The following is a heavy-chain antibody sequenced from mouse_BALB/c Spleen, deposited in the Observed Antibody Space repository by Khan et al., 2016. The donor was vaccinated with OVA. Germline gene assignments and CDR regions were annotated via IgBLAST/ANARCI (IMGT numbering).Heavy chain of an antibody. Sequence: VQLKESGPGLVAPSKSLSIICTVSGFSLTSYGVHWVRQPPGKGLEWLGVIWAGGSTNYNSALMSRLSIRKDNSKSQVLLKMNSLQTDDTAMYYCARGEYGDLYYFDDWGQGTTLTVAS. CDR2: IWAGGST. CDR1: GFSLTSYG. J-gene: IGHJ2*01. V-gene: IGHV2-9*02. CDR3: ARGEYGDLYYFDD. D-gene: IGHD2-13*01.